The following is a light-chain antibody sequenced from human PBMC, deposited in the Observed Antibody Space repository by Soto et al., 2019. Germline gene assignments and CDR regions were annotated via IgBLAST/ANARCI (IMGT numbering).Light chain of an antibody. CDR2: EVS. CDR1: SSDVGGYNY. V-gene: IGLV2-14*01. J-gene: IGLJ1*01. CDR3: SSYTTASRV. Sequence: QSALTQPASVSGSPGQSITISCTGTSSDVGGYNYVSWYQQHTGKAPKLMIYEVSNRPSGVSNRFSGSKSGNTASLTISGLQAGDEADYYCSSYTTASRVFGTGTKVTVL.